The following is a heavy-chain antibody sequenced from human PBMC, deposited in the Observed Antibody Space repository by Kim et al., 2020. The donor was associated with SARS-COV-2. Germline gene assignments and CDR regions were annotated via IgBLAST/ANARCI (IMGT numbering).Heavy chain of an antibody. CDR2: INAGNGNT. V-gene: IGHV1-3*01. J-gene: IGHJ4*02. Sequence: ASVKVSCKASGYTFTSYAMHWVRQAPGQRLEWMGWINAGNGNTKYSQKFQGRVTITRDTSASTAYMELSSLRSEDTAVYYCAREPLAVAYFDYWGQGTLVTVSS. D-gene: IGHD6-19*01. CDR3: AREPLAVAYFDY. CDR1: GYTFTSYA.